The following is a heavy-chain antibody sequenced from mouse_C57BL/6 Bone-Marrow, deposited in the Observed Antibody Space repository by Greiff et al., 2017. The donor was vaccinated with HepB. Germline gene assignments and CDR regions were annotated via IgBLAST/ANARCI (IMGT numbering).Heavy chain of an antibody. CDR1: GYTFTSYW. Sequence: VQLQQPGAELVKPGASVKLSCKASGYTFTSYWMHWVKQRPGQGLEWIGMIHPNSGSTNYNEKFKSKATLTVDKSSSTAYMQLSSLTSEASAVYYCARWTTVVAYYAMDYWGQGTSVTVSS. CDR3: ARWTTVVAYYAMDY. CDR2: IHPNSGST. D-gene: IGHD1-1*01. V-gene: IGHV1-64*01. J-gene: IGHJ4*01.